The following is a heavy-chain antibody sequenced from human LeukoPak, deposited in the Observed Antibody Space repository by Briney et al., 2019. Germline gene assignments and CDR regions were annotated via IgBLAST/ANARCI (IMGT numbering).Heavy chain of an antibody. CDR2: INHSGST. D-gene: IGHD3-22*01. J-gene: IGHJ4*02. CDR1: GGSFSGYY. Sequence: SETLSLTCAVYGGSFSGYYWSLIRQPPGKGLEWIGEINHSGSTYYNPSLKSRLTISLDTSKNQFSLKLSSVTAADTAVYYCARGRTHYYDSSAPSYYFDYWGQGTLVTVSS. CDR3: ARGRTHYYDSSAPSYYFDY. V-gene: IGHV4-34*09.